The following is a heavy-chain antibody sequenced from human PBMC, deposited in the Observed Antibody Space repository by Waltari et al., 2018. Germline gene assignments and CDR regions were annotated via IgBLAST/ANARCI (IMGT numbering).Heavy chain of an antibody. CDR2: IDQSGST. J-gene: IGHJ3*02. CDR3: ASAYYYDSSGQLPGAFDI. D-gene: IGHD3-22*01. Sequence: QVQLQQWGAGLLKPSETLSLTCAVYGGSFSGYYWSWIRQPPGKGLEWIGEIDQSGSTNCNPSLKSRVTISVDSSKNHFSLKLSSVTAADTAVYYCASAYYYDSSGQLPGAFDIWGQGTMVTVSS. CDR1: GGSFSGYY. V-gene: IGHV4-34*01.